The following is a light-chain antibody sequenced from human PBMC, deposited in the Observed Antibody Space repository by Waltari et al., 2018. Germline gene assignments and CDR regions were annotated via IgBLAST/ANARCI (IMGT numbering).Light chain of an antibody. Sequence: EIVMTQSQATLSVSPGEGATLPCRASQSVSSNLAWYQHKPGQAPRLLIYGASTRATGIPARFSGSGSGTEFTLTISSLQSEDFAFYYCQQYNNWPPEDTFGQGTKLEIK. CDR3: QQYNNWPPEDT. V-gene: IGKV3-15*01. J-gene: IGKJ2*01. CDR1: QSVSSN. CDR2: GAS.